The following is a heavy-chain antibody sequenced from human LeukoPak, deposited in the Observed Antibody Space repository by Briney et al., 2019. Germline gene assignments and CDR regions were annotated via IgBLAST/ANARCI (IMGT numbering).Heavy chain of an antibody. Sequence: ASVKVSCKASGGTFSSYAISWVRQAPGQGLKWMGRIIPILGIANYAQKFQGRVTITADKSTSTAYMELSSVRSEDTAVYYCARDDVAAAAREFDYWGQGTLVTVSS. V-gene: IGHV1-69*04. CDR3: ARDDVAAAAREFDY. CDR2: IIPILGIA. CDR1: GGTFSSYA. D-gene: IGHD6-13*01. J-gene: IGHJ4*02.